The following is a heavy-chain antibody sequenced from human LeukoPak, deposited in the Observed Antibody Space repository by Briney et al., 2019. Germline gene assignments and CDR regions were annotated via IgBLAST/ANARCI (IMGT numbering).Heavy chain of an antibody. V-gene: IGHV1-46*01. Sequence: ASVKVSCKASGYTFTSYYMHSVRQAPGQGLEWMGIINPRGGSTSDAQTFQGRVTMTRDTSTSTVYMELRSLRSEDTAVYYCAREMGDIAATTQPAFDIWGQGTMVTVSS. CDR1: GYTFTSYY. CDR2: INPRGGST. CDR3: AREMGDIAATTQPAFDI. D-gene: IGHD5-12*01. J-gene: IGHJ3*02.